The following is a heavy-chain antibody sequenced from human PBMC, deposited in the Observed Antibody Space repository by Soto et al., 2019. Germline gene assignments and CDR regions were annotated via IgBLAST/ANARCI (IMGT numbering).Heavy chain of an antibody. J-gene: IGHJ3*02. CDR2: ISSSSSTI. CDR1: GFTFSSYS. CDR3: ARGDDFWSGYYSTSAFDI. Sequence: EVQLVESGGDLEQPGGSLRLSCAASGFTFSSYSMNWVRQAPGKGLEWVSYISSSSSTIYYADSVKGRFTISRDNAKNSLYLQMNSLRAEDTAVYYCARGDDFWSGYYSTSAFDIWGQGTMVTVSS. V-gene: IGHV3-48*01. D-gene: IGHD3-3*01.